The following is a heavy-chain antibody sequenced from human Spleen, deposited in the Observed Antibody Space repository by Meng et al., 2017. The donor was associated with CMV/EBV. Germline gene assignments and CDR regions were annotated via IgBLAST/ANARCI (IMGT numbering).Heavy chain of an antibody. CDR1: GLTFSSYG. D-gene: IGHD4-23*01. J-gene: IGHJ4*02. CDR3: AKDGIGGNADY. Sequence: GGSLRLSCAASGLTFSSYGMSWVRQAPGKGLEWVSSIGATAGGTYYADPVKGRFAISRDNAKNTLYLQMNSLRAEDTAVYYCAKDGIGGNADYWGQGILVTVSS. V-gene: IGHV3-23*01. CDR2: IGATAGGT.